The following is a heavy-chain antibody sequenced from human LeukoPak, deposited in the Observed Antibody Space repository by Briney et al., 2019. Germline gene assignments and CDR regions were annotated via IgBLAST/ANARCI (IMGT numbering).Heavy chain of an antibody. CDR1: GGSISSYY. Sequence: AETLSLTCTVPGGSISSYYWSWIRQPPGKGLEWIGYIYYSGSTNYNPSLKSRVTISVDTSKNQFSLKLSSVTAADTAVYYCARGQKYRNGYTVTELGSGYFAYWGQGTLVTVSP. CDR2: IYYSGST. J-gene: IGHJ4*02. V-gene: IGHV4-59*01. CDR3: ARGQKYRNGYTVTELGSGYFAY. D-gene: IGHD5-18*01.